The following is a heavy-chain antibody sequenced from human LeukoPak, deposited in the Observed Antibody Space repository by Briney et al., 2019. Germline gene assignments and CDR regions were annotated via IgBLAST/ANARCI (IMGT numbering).Heavy chain of an antibody. V-gene: IGHV1-2*02. CDR2: INPNSGGT. CDR3: ARGDYGSGMSLWGYYYYYYMDV. CDR1: GYTFTGYY. J-gene: IGHJ6*03. D-gene: IGHD3-10*01. Sequence: ASVKVSCKASGYTFTGYYMHWVRQAPGQGLEWMGWINPNSGGTNYAQKFQGRVTMTRDTSISTAYMELSRLRSDDTAVYYCARGDYGSGMSLWGYYYYYYMDVWGKGTTVTVSS.